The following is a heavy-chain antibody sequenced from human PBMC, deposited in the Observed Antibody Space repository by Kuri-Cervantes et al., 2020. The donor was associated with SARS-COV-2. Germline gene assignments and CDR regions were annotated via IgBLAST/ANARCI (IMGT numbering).Heavy chain of an antibody. CDR2: IYLSGGS. CDR1: GVSLKTSVHW. Sequence: GSLRLSCIVSGVSLKTSVHWWGWVRQAPGKGLEWIGSIYLSGGSSYNPSLRSRVTLSVDTSKNQFSLDLRSLTAADTAVYYCASHGAQQLVRYWGQGTLVTVSS. D-gene: IGHD6-6*01. V-gene: IGHV4-39*01. J-gene: IGHJ4*02. CDR3: ASHGAQQLVRY.